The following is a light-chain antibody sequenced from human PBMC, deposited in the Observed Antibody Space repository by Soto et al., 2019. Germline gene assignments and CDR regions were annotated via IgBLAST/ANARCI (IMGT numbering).Light chain of an antibody. CDR3: SSYKDSSIWV. CDR2: DVS. CDR1: SSDIGGYNY. J-gene: IGLJ3*02. Sequence: QSALTQPASVSGSPGQSITISCTGSSSDIGGYNYVSWYQHYPGKAPKLMIYDVSNRPSGISNRFSASKSGNTASLTISGLLDDDEADDYYSSYKDSSIWVFGGGTKLTVL. V-gene: IGLV2-14*03.